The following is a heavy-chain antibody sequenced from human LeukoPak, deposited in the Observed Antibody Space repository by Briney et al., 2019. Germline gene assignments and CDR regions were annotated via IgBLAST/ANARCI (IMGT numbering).Heavy chain of an antibody. J-gene: IGHJ4*02. Sequence: GGSLRLSSAASGFTFSDYYMSWIRQAPGKGLEWVSYISSSGSTIYYADSVKGRFTISRDNAKNSLYLQMNSLRAEDTAVYYCASHQPYCGGDCYVFDYWGQGTLVTVSS. CDR2: ISSSGSTI. CDR1: GFTFSDYY. D-gene: IGHD2-21*02. V-gene: IGHV3-11*01. CDR3: ASHQPYCGGDCYVFDY.